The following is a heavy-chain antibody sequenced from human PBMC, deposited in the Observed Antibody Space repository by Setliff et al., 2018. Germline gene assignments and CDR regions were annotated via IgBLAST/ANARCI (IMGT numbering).Heavy chain of an antibody. CDR3: ARRPIALAGYRKGAFDI. CDR1: GYSFTSFS. CDR2: VSTYNGDT. Sequence: ASVKVSCKASGYSFTSFSITWVRQAPGQGLEWLGWVSTYNGDTKSAQKFRGRDTMTTDISTSTVYMELRTLRSDDTAVYYCARRPIALAGYRKGAFDIWGQGTMVT. J-gene: IGHJ3*02. V-gene: IGHV1-18*01. D-gene: IGHD6-19*01.